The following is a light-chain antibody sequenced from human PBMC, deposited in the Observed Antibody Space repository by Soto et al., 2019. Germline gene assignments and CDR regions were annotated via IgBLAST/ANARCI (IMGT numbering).Light chain of an antibody. J-gene: IGKJ3*01. V-gene: IGKV3D-15*01. Sequence: EILLTQSPATLSLSPGEGATLSCRASQSVSNNLAWYQQKPGQAPRLLIYGASKRATGVPARFSGSGSGTEFTLTISSLQSEDSAIYYCQQYASWPFTFGPGTKVAIE. CDR3: QQYASWPFT. CDR2: GAS. CDR1: QSVSNN.